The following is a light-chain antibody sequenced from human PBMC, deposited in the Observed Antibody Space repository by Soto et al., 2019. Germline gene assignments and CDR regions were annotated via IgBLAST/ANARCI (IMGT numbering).Light chain of an antibody. Sequence: QSALTQPASVSGSPGQSITLSCTGTSSDVGGYKYVSWYQQHSGNAPKVLIYEVSNRPLGVSNRFSCSKSGNTASLTISGLQAEDEADYYCNSYTSSNTWVFGGGTKLTVL. CDR3: NSYTSSNTWV. J-gene: IGLJ3*02. V-gene: IGLV2-14*01. CDR1: SSDVGGYKY. CDR2: EVS.